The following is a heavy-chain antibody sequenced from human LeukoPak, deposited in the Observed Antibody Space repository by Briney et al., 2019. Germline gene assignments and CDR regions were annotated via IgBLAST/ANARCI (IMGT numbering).Heavy chain of an antibody. J-gene: IGHJ6*02. CDR2: ISYDGSDK. D-gene: IGHD3-22*01. CDR1: GFTFSSYA. Sequence: GSLRLSCAASGFTFSSYAMHWVRQAPGKGLEWVAVISYDGSDKYYADSVKGRFTISRDNSKNTLYLQMNSLRAEDTAVYYCARDQDDDSSGYYFLGVRYYYYGMDVWGQGTTVTVSS. CDR3: ARDQDDDSSGYYFLGVRYYYYGMDV. V-gene: IGHV3-30-3*01.